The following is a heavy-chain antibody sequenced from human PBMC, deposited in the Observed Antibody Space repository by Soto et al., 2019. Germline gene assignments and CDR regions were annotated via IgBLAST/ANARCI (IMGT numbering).Heavy chain of an antibody. CDR2: IYYSGST. CDR1: GGSISSSSYY. J-gene: IGHJ4*02. Sequence: PSETLSLTCTVSGGSISSSSYYWGWIRQPPGKGLEWIGSIYYSGSTYYNPSLKSRVTISVDTSKNQFSLKLSSVTAADTAVYYCARHLVAAATDYWGQGTLVTVSS. V-gene: IGHV4-39*01. D-gene: IGHD2-15*01. CDR3: ARHLVAAATDY.